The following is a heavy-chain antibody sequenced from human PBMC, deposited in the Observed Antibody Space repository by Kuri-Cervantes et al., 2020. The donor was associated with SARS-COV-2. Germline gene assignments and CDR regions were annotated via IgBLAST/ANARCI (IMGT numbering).Heavy chain of an antibody. CDR2: LNPSGGSG. J-gene: IGHJ4*02. Sequence: GESLKISCKASGYTFTGYYMHWVRQAPGQGLEWMGMLNPSGGSGINTQKFQGRLTMTRDTPTSTVYMELSSLRSDDTAVYYCAREYYYGSGRYYGAFDHWGQGTPVTVSS. V-gene: IGHV1-46*01. D-gene: IGHD3-10*01. CDR3: AREYYYGSGRYYGAFDH. CDR1: GYTFTGYY.